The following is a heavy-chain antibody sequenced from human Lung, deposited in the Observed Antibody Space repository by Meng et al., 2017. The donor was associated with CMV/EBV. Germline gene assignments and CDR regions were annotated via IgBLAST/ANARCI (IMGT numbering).Heavy chain of an antibody. CDR3: AHRPVSGAGKEEYYFDY. V-gene: IGHV2-5*01. J-gene: IGHJ4*02. CDR2: IYWNDDK. Sequence: SGPXLMKPTQTLTLTCTFSGFSLSTSGVGVGWIRQPPGKALEWLALIYWNDDKRYSPSLKSRLTITKDTSKNQVVLTMTNMDPVDTATYYCAHRPVSGAGKEEYYFDYWXQGTXVTVSS. D-gene: IGHD6-19*01. CDR1: GFSLSTSGVG.